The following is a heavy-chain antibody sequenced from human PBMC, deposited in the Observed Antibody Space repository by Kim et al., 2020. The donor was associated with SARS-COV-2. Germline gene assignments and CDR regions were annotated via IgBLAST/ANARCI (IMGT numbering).Heavy chain of an antibody. V-gene: IGHV3-21*01. CDR1: GFTFSSYS. J-gene: IGHJ4*02. D-gene: IGHD6-25*01. Sequence: GGSLRLSCAASGFTFSSYSMNWVRQAPGKGLEWVSSISSSSSYIYYADSVKGRFTISRDNAKNSLYLQMNSLRAEDTAVYYCARDRLTYYFDYWGQGTLVTVSS. CDR3: ARDRLTYYFDY. CDR2: ISSSSSYI.